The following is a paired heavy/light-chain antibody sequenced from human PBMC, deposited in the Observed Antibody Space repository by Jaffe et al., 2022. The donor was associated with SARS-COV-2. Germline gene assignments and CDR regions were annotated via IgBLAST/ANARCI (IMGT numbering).Light chain of an antibody. J-gene: IGKJ5*01. Sequence: DIVMTQSPDSLAVSLGERATINCRSSQNILYSSNYKNYLAWFQQRPGQPPKLLIYWASTRESGVPDRFSGSGSGTDFTLTISSLQAEDVAVYYCQQYYSGPITFGQGTRLEIK. CDR1: QNILYSSNYKNY. CDR2: WAS. CDR3: QQYYSGPIT. V-gene: IGKV4-1*01.
Heavy chain of an antibody. J-gene: IGHJ4*02. CDR2: IKQDESEI. D-gene: IGHD3-10*01. CDR3: ASGRGWILDN. V-gene: IGHV3-7*03. CDR1: GFTFSSLW. Sequence: EVQLVESGGGLVQPGGSLRLSCAVSGFTFSSLWMHWVRQAPGKGLEWVADIKQDESEIHYVDSVKGRFTISRDNAKNLLHLQMNSLRAEDTAVYYCASGRGWILDNWGQGTLVTVSS.